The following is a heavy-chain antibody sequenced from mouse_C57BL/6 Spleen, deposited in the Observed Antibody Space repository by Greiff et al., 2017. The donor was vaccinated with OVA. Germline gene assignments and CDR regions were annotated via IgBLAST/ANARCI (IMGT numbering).Heavy chain of an antibody. CDR2: IDPDDGET. D-gene: IGHD3-2*02. CDR3: ARWGTDSSGYYAMDY. Sequence: EVQLQQSGAELVKPGASVKLSCTASGFNITDYYMHWVKQRTEQGLEWIGRIDPDDGETKYAPKFQGKATITADTSSNTAYLQLSSLTSEDTAVYYCARWGTDSSGYYAMDYWGQGTSVTVSS. V-gene: IGHV14-2*01. CDR1: GFNITDYY. J-gene: IGHJ4*01.